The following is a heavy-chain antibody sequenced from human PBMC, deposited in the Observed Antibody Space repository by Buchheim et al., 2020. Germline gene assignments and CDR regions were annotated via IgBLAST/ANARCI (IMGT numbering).Heavy chain of an antibody. J-gene: IGHJ4*02. CDR2: ISYDGSNK. V-gene: IGHV3-30*18. CDR1: GFTFSSYG. D-gene: IGHD3-16*01. Sequence: QVQLVESGGGVVQPGRSLRLSCAASGFTFSSYGMHWVRQAPGKGLEWVAVISYDGSNKYYADSVKGRFTISRDNSKNTLYLQMNSLRAEDTAVYYCAKLARDFYGYVWGSERGDYFDYWGQGTL. CDR3: AKLARDFYGYVWGSERGDYFDY.